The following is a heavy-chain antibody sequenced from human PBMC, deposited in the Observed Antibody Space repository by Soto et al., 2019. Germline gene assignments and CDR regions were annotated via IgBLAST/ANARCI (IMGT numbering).Heavy chain of an antibody. J-gene: IGHJ4*02. CDR1: VGSISISNW. CDR3: ARVGLGAVADY. Sequence: SEILSLTCAVSVGSISISNWWSWFRQPPVKGLEWIGEIYHSGSTNYNPSLKSRVTISVDKSKNQFSLKLSSVTAADTAVYYCARVGLGAVADYWGQGTMVTVSS. CDR2: IYHSGST. D-gene: IGHD6-19*01. V-gene: IGHV4-4*02.